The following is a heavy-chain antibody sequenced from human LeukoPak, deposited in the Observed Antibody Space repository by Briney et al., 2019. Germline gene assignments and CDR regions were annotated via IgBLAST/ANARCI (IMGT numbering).Heavy chain of an antibody. Sequence: SSETLSLTCTVSGGSISSGGYFWGCIRQPPGKGLEWIGSISYSGNTYYNPSLKSRVTISVDTSKNQFSLKLSSVTAADTAVYYCARQLVGGIAVSNTVSYYYYMDVWGKGTTVTVSS. V-gene: IGHV4-39*01. CDR1: GGSISSGGYF. CDR3: ARQLVGGIAVSNTVSYYYYMDV. D-gene: IGHD6-19*01. CDR2: ISYSGNT. J-gene: IGHJ6*03.